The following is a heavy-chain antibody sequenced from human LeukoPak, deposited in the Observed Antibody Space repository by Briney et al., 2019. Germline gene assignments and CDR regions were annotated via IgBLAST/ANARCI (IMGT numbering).Heavy chain of an antibody. Sequence: ASVKVSCKASGYTFTGYYMHWVRQAPGQELEWMGWINPNSGGTNYAQKFQGRVTMTRDTSISTAYMELSRLRSDDTAVYYCARDLRYYDILTGPDYGMDVWGQGTTVTVSS. J-gene: IGHJ6*02. CDR3: ARDLRYYDILTGPDYGMDV. D-gene: IGHD3-9*01. CDR1: GYTFTGYY. CDR2: INPNSGGT. V-gene: IGHV1-2*02.